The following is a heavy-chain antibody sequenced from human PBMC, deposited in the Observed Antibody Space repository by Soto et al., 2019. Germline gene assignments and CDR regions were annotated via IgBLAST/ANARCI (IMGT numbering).Heavy chain of an antibody. CDR3: ARPGGGTVTIHYYFDY. CDR2: INPSGGST. J-gene: IGHJ4*02. CDR1: GYTFTSYY. D-gene: IGHD4-17*01. V-gene: IGHV1-46*03. Sequence: QVQLVQSGAEVKKPGASVKVSCKASGYTFTSYYMHWVRQAPGQGLEWMGIINPSGGSTSYAQKFQGRVTMTRDTSTSTVYMELSSLRSEDTAVYYCARPGGGTVTIHYYFDYWGQGTLVTVSS.